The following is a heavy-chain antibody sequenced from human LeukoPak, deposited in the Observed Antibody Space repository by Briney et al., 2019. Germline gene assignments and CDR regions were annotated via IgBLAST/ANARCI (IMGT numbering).Heavy chain of an antibody. V-gene: IGHV4-59*08. CDR2: IYYSGST. Sequence: PSETLSLTCTVSGGSISSYYWSWIRQPPGKGLEWIGYIYYSGSTNYNPSLKSRVTISVDTSKNQFSLKLSSVTAADTAVYYCATFDCSSTSCYVVVWGQGTLVTVSS. CDR3: ATFDCSSTSCYVVV. D-gene: IGHD2-2*01. J-gene: IGHJ4*02. CDR1: GGSISSYY.